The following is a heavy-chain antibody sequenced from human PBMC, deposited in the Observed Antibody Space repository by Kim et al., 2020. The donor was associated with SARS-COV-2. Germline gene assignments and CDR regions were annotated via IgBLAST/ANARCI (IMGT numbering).Heavy chain of an antibody. V-gene: IGHV1-3*01. Sequence: SQKFQGRVTITRDTSASTAYMELSSLRSEDTAVYYCARLYSSGWDYYFDYWGQGTLVTVSS. J-gene: IGHJ4*02. CDR3: ARLYSSGWDYYFDY. D-gene: IGHD6-19*01.